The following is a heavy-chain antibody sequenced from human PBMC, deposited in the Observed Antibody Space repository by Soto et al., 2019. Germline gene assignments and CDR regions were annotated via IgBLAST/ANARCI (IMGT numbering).Heavy chain of an antibody. V-gene: IGHV1-58*01. CDR2: IVVGSGNT. CDR1: GFTLTSSA. CDR3: AVFCWFGELFRDV. Sequence: SVKVSCKASGFTLTSSAVRWVRQARGQRLEWIGWIVVGSGNTNYAQKFQERVTITRDMSTSTAYMELSSLRSEDTAVYYCAVFCWFGELFRDVWGQGTTVTVSS. D-gene: IGHD3-10*01. J-gene: IGHJ6*02.